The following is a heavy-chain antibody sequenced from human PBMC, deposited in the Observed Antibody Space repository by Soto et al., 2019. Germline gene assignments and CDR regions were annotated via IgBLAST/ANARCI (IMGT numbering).Heavy chain of an antibody. J-gene: IGHJ6*03. Sequence: SETLSLTCTVSGGSISSYYWSWIRQPPGKGLDWIGYIYYSGSTNYNPSLKSRVTISVDTSKNQFSLKLSSVTAADTAVYYCARGVVVVAATKDYCYYYMDVWGKGTTVTVSS. D-gene: IGHD2-15*01. CDR3: ARGVVVVAATKDYCYYYMDV. V-gene: IGHV4-59*01. CDR2: IYYSGST. CDR1: GGSISSYY.